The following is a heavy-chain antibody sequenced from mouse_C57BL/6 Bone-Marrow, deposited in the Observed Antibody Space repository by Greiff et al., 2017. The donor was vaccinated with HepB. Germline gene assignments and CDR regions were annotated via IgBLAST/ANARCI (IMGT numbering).Heavy chain of an antibody. CDR3: ARMVLYYYSFAY. Sequence: VQLKESGGGLVKPGGSLKLSCAASGFTFSDYGMHWVRQAPEKGLEWVAYISSGSSTIYYADTVKGRFTISRDNAKNTLFLQMTSLRSEDTAMYYCARMVLYYYSFAYWGQGTLVTVSA. CDR1: GFTFSDYG. D-gene: IGHD1-1*01. CDR2: ISSGSSTI. J-gene: IGHJ3*01. V-gene: IGHV5-17*01.